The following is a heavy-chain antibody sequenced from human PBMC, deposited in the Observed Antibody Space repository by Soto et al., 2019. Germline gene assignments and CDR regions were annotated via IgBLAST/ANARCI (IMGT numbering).Heavy chain of an antibody. V-gene: IGHV4-39*07. CDR3: ARFWNSGYYDH. Sequence: TLSLPCTVSGGSLSSSSYYWGWIRQPPGKGLEWIGSIYYSGSTNYNPSLKSRVTISMDKSKNQFSLKLTSVTAADTAVYFCARFWNSGYYDHWGQGTLVTVSS. CDR1: GGSLSSSSYY. J-gene: IGHJ4*02. CDR2: IYYSGST. D-gene: IGHD1-26*01.